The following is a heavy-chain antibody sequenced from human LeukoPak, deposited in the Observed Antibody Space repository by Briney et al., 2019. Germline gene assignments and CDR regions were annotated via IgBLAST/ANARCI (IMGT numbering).Heavy chain of an antibody. CDR3: ARDYYGSGSGDWFDP. Sequence: SETLSLTCTVSGGSINTPNYYWGWIRQTPGKGLEWIGNIFYSGGTYYSPSLTSRVTISLDTSRNQFSLKLSSVTAADTAVYYCARDYYGSGSGDWFDPWGQGTLVTVSS. D-gene: IGHD3-10*01. CDR1: GGSINTPNYY. J-gene: IGHJ5*02. V-gene: IGHV4-39*07. CDR2: IFYSGGT.